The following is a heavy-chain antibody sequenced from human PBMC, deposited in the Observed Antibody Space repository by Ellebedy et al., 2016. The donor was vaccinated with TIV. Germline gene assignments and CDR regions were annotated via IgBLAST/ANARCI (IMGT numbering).Heavy chain of an antibody. D-gene: IGHD3-9*01. CDR3: AKTTGHLYYYFYGVDV. J-gene: IGHJ6*02. V-gene: IGHV3-23*01. CDR1: GFTFSSYA. CDR2: ISGSGGST. Sequence: GESLKISXAASGFTFSSYAMSWVRQAPGKGLEWVSAISGSGGSTYYADSVKGRFTISRDNSKNTLYLQMNSLRAEDTAVYYCAKTTGHLYYYFYGVDVWGQGTTVTVSS.